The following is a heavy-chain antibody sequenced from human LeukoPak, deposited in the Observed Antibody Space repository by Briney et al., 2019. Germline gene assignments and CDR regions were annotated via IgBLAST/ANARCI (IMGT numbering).Heavy chain of an antibody. Sequence: SVKVSCKASGGTFSSYAISWVRQAPGQGLEWMGGIIPIFGTANYAQKFQGRVTMTTDTSTSTAYMELRSLRSDDTAVYYCAIAVAGTLSSGFDYWGQGTLVTVSS. CDR2: IIPIFGTA. CDR1: GGTFSSYA. J-gene: IGHJ4*02. D-gene: IGHD6-19*01. CDR3: AIAVAGTLSSGFDY. V-gene: IGHV1-69*05.